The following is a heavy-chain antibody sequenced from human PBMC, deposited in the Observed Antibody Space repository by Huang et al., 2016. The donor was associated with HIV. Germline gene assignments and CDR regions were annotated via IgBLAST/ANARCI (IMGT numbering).Heavy chain of an antibody. CDR2: IWYDGSNK. Sequence: QVQLVESGGGVVQPGRSLRLSCAASGFTFSSYGMHWVRRAPGKGLEWVAVIWYDGSNKYYADSVKGRFTISRDNSKNTLYLQMNRLKTEDTAVYYCALKGDSSGWEYFRHWGQGTLVTVSS. CDR1: GFTFSSYG. CDR3: ALKGDSSGWEYFRH. V-gene: IGHV3-33*08. D-gene: IGHD6-19*01. J-gene: IGHJ1*01.